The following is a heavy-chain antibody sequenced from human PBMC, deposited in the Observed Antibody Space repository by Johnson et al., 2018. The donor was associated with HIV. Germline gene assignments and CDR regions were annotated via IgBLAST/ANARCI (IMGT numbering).Heavy chain of an antibody. Sequence: QVQLVESGGGVVQPGRSLRLSCAASGFTFSSYAMHWVRQAPGKGLEWVAVISYDGSNKYYADSVKGRFPISRDTSKNTLYLQMNSLRAEDTAVYYCARGEDGVDAFDIWGQGTMVTVSS. CDR1: GFTFSSYA. V-gene: IGHV3-30-3*01. CDR3: ARGEDGVDAFDI. D-gene: IGHD4-17*01. J-gene: IGHJ3*02. CDR2: ISYDGSNK.